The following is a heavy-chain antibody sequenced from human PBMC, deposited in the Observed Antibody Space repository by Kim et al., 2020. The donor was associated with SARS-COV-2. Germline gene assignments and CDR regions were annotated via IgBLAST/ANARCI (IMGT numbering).Heavy chain of an antibody. D-gene: IGHD3-10*01. CDR2: ISYDGSNK. V-gene: IGHV3-30*04. Sequence: GGSLRLSCAASGFTFSSYAMHWVRQAPGKGLEWVAVISYDGSNKYYADSVKGRFTISRDNSKNTLYLQMNSLRAEDTAVYYCARGTSGSYYNNFDYWGQGTLVTVSS. J-gene: IGHJ4*02. CDR3: ARGTSGSYYNNFDY. CDR1: GFTFSSYA.